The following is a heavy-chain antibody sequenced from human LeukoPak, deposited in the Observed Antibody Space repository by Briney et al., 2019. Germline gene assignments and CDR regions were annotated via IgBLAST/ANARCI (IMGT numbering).Heavy chain of an antibody. D-gene: IGHD5-12*01. V-gene: IGHV4-31*03. CDR2: IYYSGST. CDR3: AREDYDSPGGAFDI. Sequence: SQTLSLTCTVSGGSISSGGYYWSWIRQHPGKGLEWIGYIYYSGSTYYNPSLKSRVTISVDTSKNRFSLKLSSVTAADTAVYYCAREDYDSPGGAFDIWGQGTTVTVSS. J-gene: IGHJ3*02. CDR1: GGSISSGGYY.